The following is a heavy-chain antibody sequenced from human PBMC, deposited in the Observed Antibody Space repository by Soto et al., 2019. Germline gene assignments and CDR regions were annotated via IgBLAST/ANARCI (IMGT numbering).Heavy chain of an antibody. CDR3: AKSVNDYSNYFDY. V-gene: IGHV3-23*01. CDR2: ISGSGGST. D-gene: IGHD4-4*01. Sequence: GGSLRLSCAASGFTFSSYAMSWVRQAPGKGLEWVSAISGSGGSTYYADSVKGRFTISRDNSKNTLYLQMNSLRAEDTAGYYCAKSVNDYSNYFDYWGQGTLVTVSS. CDR1: GFTFSSYA. J-gene: IGHJ4*02.